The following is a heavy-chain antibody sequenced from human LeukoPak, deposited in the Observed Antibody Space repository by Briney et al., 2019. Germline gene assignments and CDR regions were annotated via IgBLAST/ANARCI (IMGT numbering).Heavy chain of an antibody. Sequence: PSETLSLTCTISGGSINSHFWSWIRQPAGKGLEWIGRIHSTGSPNYNPSLRSRVTMSVDTSKNRFSLKVSSVTAADTAVYYCARDWYPNTVGWCFDFWGQGTLVTVSS. CDR1: GGSINSHF. V-gene: IGHV4-4*07. CDR3: ARDWYPNTVGWCFDF. CDR2: IHSTGSP. J-gene: IGHJ4*02. D-gene: IGHD6-19*01.